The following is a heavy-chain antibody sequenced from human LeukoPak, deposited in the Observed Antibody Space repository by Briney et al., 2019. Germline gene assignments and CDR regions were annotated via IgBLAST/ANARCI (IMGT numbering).Heavy chain of an antibody. Sequence: ASVKVSCKASGGTFSSYAISWVRQAPGQGLEWMGWINPNSGGTNYAQKFQGRVTMTRDTSISTAYMELSRLRSDDTAVYYCARRSIAALRFDYWGQGTLVTVSS. V-gene: IGHV1-2*02. CDR3: ARRSIAALRFDY. J-gene: IGHJ4*02. CDR1: GGTFSSYA. CDR2: INPNSGGT. D-gene: IGHD6-6*01.